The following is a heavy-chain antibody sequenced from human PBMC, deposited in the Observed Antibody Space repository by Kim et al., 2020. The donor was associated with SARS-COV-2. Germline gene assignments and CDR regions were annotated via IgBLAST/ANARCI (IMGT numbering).Heavy chain of an antibody. D-gene: IGHD2-15*01. J-gene: IGHJ3*02. V-gene: IGHV4-61*02. CDR3: ARHTDIVVVVADAFDI. CDR1: GGSISSGSYY. Sequence: SETLSLTCTVSGGSISSGSYYWSWIRQPAGKGLEWIGRIYTSGSTNYNPSLKSRVTISVDTSKNQFSLKLSSVTAADTAVYYCARHTDIVVVVADAFDIWGQGTMVTVSS. CDR2: IYTSGST.